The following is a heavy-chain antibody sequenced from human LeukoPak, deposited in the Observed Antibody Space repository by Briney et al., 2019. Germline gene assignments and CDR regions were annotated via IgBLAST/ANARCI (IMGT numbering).Heavy chain of an antibody. CDR3: ARDRYYYGSGSYHCGLDV. Sequence: ASVKVSCKTSGCTFTSYYMHWVRQAPGQGLEWMGIINPSDGSTSYAQKFQDRVTMTRDTSTSTVYMELSSLRSEDTAVYYCARDRYYYGSGSYHCGLDVWGQGTTVIVSS. J-gene: IGHJ6*02. V-gene: IGHV1-46*01. CDR2: INPSDGST. D-gene: IGHD3-10*01. CDR1: GCTFTSYY.